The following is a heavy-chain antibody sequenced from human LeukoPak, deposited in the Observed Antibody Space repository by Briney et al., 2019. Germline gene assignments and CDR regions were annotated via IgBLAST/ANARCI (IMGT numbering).Heavy chain of an antibody. CDR3: ATQQLPLDYYYYYMDV. D-gene: IGHD6-13*01. J-gene: IGHJ6*03. Sequence: GGSLRLSCAASGFTLSSYTMHWVRQAPGKGLVYVSAISSNGGSTYYANSVKGRFTISRDNSKNTLYLQMNSLRAEDTAVYYCATQQLPLDYYYYYMDVWGKGTTVTVSS. V-gene: IGHV3-64*01. CDR1: GFTLSSYT. CDR2: ISSNGGST.